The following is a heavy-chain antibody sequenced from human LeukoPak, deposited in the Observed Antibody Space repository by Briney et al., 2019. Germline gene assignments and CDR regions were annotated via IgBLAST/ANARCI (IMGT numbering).Heavy chain of an antibody. D-gene: IGHD3-22*01. J-gene: IGHJ4*02. Sequence: GGSLRLSCAASVFTFSGSAMRWVRQASGEGLEWVGRIRSKANSYATAYAASVKGRFTISKDDSKNTAYLQMNSLKAEDTAVYYCTRLNYYDSSGYYGYWGQGTLVTVSS. CDR2: IRSKANSYAT. CDR3: TRLNYYDSSGYYGY. CDR1: VFTFSGSA. V-gene: IGHV3-73*01.